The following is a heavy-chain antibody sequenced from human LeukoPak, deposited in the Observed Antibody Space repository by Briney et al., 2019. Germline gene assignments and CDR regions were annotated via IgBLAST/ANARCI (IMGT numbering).Heavy chain of an antibody. Sequence: GGSLRLSCAASGFTFTSHLIHWVRQPPGKGLVWVSRVSGDGRTTNYADSVKGRFTISRDNAKNTVYLQMDSLRVEDTAVYYCVRTTNGPEHWGQGTLVTVSS. CDR1: GFTFTSHL. CDR2: VSGDGRTT. J-gene: IGHJ1*01. CDR3: VRTTNGPEH. V-gene: IGHV3-74*01. D-gene: IGHD2-8*01.